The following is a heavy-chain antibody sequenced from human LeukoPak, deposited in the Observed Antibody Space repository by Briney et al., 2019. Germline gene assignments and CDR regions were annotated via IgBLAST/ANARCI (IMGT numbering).Heavy chain of an antibody. Sequence: SETLSLTCAVYGGSFSGYYWSWIRQPPGKGLEWIGEINHSGGTNYNPSLKSRVTISVDTSKNQFSLKLSSVTAADTAVYYCAKGGGYNYSFDYWGQGTLVTVSS. D-gene: IGHD5-24*01. V-gene: IGHV4-34*01. J-gene: IGHJ4*02. CDR1: GGSFSGYY. CDR2: INHSGGT. CDR3: AKGGGYNYSFDY.